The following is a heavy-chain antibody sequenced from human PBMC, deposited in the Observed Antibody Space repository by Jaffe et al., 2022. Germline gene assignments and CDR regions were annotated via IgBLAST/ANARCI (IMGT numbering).Heavy chain of an antibody. D-gene: IGHD3-10*01. CDR2: FYSGGST. CDR1: GGSISTNNY. V-gene: IGHV4-39*01. J-gene: IGHJ4*02. CDR3: ARHTQWVVRIDH. Sequence: QLQLQESGPGLVKPAETLSLTCTVSGGSISTNNYWVWIRQPPGKGLEWIGSFYSGGSTFLNPSLKSRVTISGDTSKNQFSLKLSSVTAADTAVYYCARHTQWVVRIDHWGQGTLVTVSS.